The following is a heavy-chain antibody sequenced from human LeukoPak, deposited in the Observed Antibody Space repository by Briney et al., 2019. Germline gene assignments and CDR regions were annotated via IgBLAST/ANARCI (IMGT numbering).Heavy chain of an antibody. CDR2: IYYSGST. J-gene: IGHJ4*02. CDR3: ARAASGYSSSWPLYFDY. Sequence: SETLSLTCTVSGGSISSSSYYWGWIRQPPGKGLEWIGSIYYSGSTYYNPSLKSRVTISVDTSKNQFSLKLSSVTAADTAVYYCARAASGYSSSWPLYFDYWGQGTLVTVSS. CDR1: GGSISSSSYY. V-gene: IGHV4-39*07. D-gene: IGHD6-13*01.